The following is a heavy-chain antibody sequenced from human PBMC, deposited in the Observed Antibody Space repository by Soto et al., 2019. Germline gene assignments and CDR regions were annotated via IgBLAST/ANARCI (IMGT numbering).Heavy chain of an antibody. CDR2: LSYDGSNK. D-gene: IGHD3-22*01. Sequence: GSLRLSCAASGFTFSSYGMHWVRQAPGKGLEWVAVLSYDGSNKYYADSVKGRFTISRDNSKNTLYLQMNSLRAEDTAVYYCAKDHYYDSSGYYSPFDYWGQGTLVTVSS. V-gene: IGHV3-30*18. CDR3: AKDHYYDSSGYYSPFDY. J-gene: IGHJ4*02. CDR1: GFTFSSYG.